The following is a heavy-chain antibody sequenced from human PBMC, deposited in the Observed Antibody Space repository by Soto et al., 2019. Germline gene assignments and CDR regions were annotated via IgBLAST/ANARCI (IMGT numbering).Heavy chain of an antibody. D-gene: IGHD2-2*02. CDR3: ARGRNRLGYCSSTSCYRDNWFDP. CDR2: INHSGST. J-gene: IGHJ5*02. Sequence: TSETLSLTCAVYGGSFSGYYWSWIRQPPGKGLEWIGEINHSGSTNYNPSLKSRVTISVDTSKNQFSLKLSSVTAADTAVYYCARGRNRLGYCSSTSCYRDNWFDPWGQGTPVTVYS. V-gene: IGHV4-34*01. CDR1: GGSFSGYY.